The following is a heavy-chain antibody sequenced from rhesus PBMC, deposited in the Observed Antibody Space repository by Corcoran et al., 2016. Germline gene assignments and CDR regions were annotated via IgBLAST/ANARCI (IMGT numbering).Heavy chain of an antibody. V-gene: IGHV4-73*01. D-gene: IGHD3-16*01. CDR3: ARNGPLTMVRFDV. J-gene: IGHJ5-1*01. Sequence: QVRLQQWGEGLVKPSETLSLTCAVYGGSISGYYYWSWIRQPPGKELEWIGYIYGTGATPNHTPPLKSRVTISKDTSKTQFSLKLSSVSAADTAVYYCARNGPLTMVRFDVWGPGVLVTVSS. CDR2: IYGTGATP. CDR1: GGSISGYYY.